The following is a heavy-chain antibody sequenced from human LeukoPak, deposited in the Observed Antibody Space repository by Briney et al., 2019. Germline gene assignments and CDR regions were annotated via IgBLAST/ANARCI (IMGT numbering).Heavy chain of an antibody. CDR1: GFTFSSYA. CDR2: ISSSGTTI. CDR3: AELGITIIGGV. V-gene: IGHV3-48*03. J-gene: IGHJ6*04. Sequence: QPGGSLRLSCAASGFTFSSYAMNWVRQAPGKGLEWVSYISSSGTTIYYADSVKGRFTISRDNAKNSLYLQMNSLRAEDTAVYCCAELGITIIGGVWGKGTTVTISS. D-gene: IGHD3-10*02.